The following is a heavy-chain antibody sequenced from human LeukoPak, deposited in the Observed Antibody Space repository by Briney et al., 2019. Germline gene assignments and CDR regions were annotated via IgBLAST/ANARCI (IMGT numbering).Heavy chain of an antibody. Sequence: GASVKVSCKASGYTFTSYGISWGRQAPGQGLEWMGWISAYNGNTNYAQKLQGRVTMTTDTSTSTAYMELRSLRSDDTAVYYCARARYCSGGSCRPPGWFDPWGQGTLVTVSS. D-gene: IGHD2-15*01. CDR2: ISAYNGNT. J-gene: IGHJ5*02. V-gene: IGHV1-18*04. CDR1: GYTFTSYG. CDR3: ARARYCSGGSCRPPGWFDP.